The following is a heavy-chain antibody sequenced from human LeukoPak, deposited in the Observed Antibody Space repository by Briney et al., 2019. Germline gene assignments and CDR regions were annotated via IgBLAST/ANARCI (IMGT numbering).Heavy chain of an antibody. CDR2: IYYSGST. CDR3: ALYRSSRDYYYYYMDV. D-gene: IGHD6-13*01. V-gene: IGHV4-59*01. Sequence: SETLSLTCTVSGGSINSNYWSWIRRPPGKGLEWIGYIYYSGSTNYNPSLQSRVTISVDTSKNQFSLRLRSVTAADTAVYYCALYRSSRDYYYYYMDVWGKGTTVTVSS. J-gene: IGHJ6*03. CDR1: GGSINSNY.